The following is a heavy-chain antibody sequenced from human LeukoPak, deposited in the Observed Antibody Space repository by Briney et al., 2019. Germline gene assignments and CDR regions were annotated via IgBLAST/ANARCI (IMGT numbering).Heavy chain of an antibody. V-gene: IGHV1-69*13. Sequence: SVKVSCKASGGTFSSYAISWVRQAPGQGLEWMGGIIPIFGTANYAQKFQGRVTITADESTSTAYMELSSLRSEDTAVYYCAVKGLRYFDWFFDPWGQGTLVTVSS. D-gene: IGHD3-9*01. CDR2: IIPIFGTA. J-gene: IGHJ5*02. CDR1: GGTFSSYA. CDR3: AVKGLRYFDWFFDP.